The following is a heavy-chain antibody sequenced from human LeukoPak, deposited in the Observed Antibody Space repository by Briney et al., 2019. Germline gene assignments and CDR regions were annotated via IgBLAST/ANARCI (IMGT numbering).Heavy chain of an antibody. Sequence: ASVKVSCKASGYTFSDYSLHWVRQAPGQGLEWMGWMNPSSGGTNYARKFQGRVNMTRDTSISTAYMELSRLRSDDTAVYYCARRDCRSTSCYNANYGLDVWGQGTTVTVSS. CDR3: ARRDCRSTSCYNANYGLDV. J-gene: IGHJ6*02. D-gene: IGHD2-2*02. V-gene: IGHV1-2*02. CDR1: GYTFSDYS. CDR2: MNPSSGGT.